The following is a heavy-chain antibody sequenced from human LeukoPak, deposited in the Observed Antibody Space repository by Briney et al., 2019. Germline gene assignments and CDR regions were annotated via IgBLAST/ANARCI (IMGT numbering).Heavy chain of an antibody. CDR1: GFTFSSYW. D-gene: IGHD5-12*01. Sequence: AGGSLRLSCAASGFTFSSYWMHWVRQAPGKGLVWVSRINSDGSSTSYADSVKGRFTISRDNAKNTLYLQINSLRAEDTAVYYCASDVDIVATIPHDYWGQGTLVTVSS. CDR2: INSDGSST. J-gene: IGHJ4*02. CDR3: ASDVDIVATIPHDY. V-gene: IGHV3-74*01.